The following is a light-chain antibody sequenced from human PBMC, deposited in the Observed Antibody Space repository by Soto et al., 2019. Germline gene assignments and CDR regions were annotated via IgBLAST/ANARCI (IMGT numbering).Light chain of an antibody. CDR2: EDN. CDR3: QSYDSSNWV. CDR1: SNSIASNS. V-gene: IGLV6-57*01. J-gene: IGLJ3*02. Sequence: NSMLTQPHSVSESPGKTVTISCTRSSNSIASNSVQWYQQRPGSSPTTVIYEDNQRTSGVPDRFSGSIDSSSNSASLTISGLKTEDEADYYCQSYDSSNWVFGGGTKLTVL.